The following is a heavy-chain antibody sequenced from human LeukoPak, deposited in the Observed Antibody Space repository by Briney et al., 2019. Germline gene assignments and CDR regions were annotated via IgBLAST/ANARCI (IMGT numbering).Heavy chain of an antibody. J-gene: IGHJ5*02. CDR3: ARVYEGCSGGSCYPAWFDP. D-gene: IGHD2-15*01. Sequence: PSETLSLTCNVSGGSISNYYWSWIRQPPGKGLEWIGYIYYSGSTNYNPSLKSRVTISVDTSKNQFSLKLSSVTAADTAVYYCARVYEGCSGGSCYPAWFDPWGQGTLVTVSS. CDR2: IYYSGST. V-gene: IGHV4-59*01. CDR1: GGSISNYY.